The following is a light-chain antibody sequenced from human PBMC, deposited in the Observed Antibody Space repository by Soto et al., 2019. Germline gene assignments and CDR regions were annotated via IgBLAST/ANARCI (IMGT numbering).Light chain of an antibody. CDR3: HQYGSSPT. V-gene: IGKV3-20*01. CDR1: QTVSSNY. Sequence: EVVLTQSPGTLSLSPGERATLSCRASQTVSSNYLAWYQQKPGQAPRLLIYGASSRATGIPDRFSGSGSGTDFTLTINRLEPEDFAVYYCHQYGSSPTFGQGTKVEIK. CDR2: GAS. J-gene: IGKJ1*01.